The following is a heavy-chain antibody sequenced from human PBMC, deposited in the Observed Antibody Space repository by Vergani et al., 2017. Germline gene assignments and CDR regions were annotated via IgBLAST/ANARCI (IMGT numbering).Heavy chain of an antibody. CDR1: GFTFNQYG. V-gene: IGHV3-33*01. CDR3: VRDPDYSTFDS. D-gene: IGHD4-11*01. J-gene: IGHJ4*02. Sequence: QVQLVESGGGVVQPGRSLRLSCAASGFTFNQYGMHWVRQAPGKGLEWVAVTWYDGNNKQYADSVKGRFTISRDNSKSTMYLQMNSLRADDSALYFCVRDPDYSTFDSWGQGTLVTVS. CDR2: TWYDGNNK.